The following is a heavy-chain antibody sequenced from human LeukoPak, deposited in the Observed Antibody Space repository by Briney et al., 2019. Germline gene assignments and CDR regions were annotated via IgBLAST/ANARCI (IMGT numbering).Heavy chain of an antibody. V-gene: IGHV1-69*05. CDR1: GGTFLNYA. D-gene: IGHD3-22*01. Sequence: SVKVSCKASGGTFLNYAFSWVRQAPGQGLEWIGGIIPIFGAANYAQKFQDRVTITTDESTTTVYMELSSLRSDDTAVYYCASSRGLLHYYMDVWGKGTTITVSS. CDR3: ASSRGLLHYYMDV. CDR2: IIPIFGAA. J-gene: IGHJ6*03.